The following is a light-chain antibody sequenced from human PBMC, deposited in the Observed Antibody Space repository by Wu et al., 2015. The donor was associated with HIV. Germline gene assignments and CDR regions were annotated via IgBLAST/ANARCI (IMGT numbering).Light chain of an antibody. V-gene: IGKV1-39*01. Sequence: DIQMTQSPSSLSASVGDRVTITCRASQSISTYLNWFQQKPGKAPKLLIYAASYLQSGVPSRFSGSGSGTDFTLTISSLQPEDFASYHCQQYYSYPHTFGQGTKLEIK. CDR2: AAS. CDR1: QSISTY. CDR3: QQYYSYPHT. J-gene: IGKJ2*01.